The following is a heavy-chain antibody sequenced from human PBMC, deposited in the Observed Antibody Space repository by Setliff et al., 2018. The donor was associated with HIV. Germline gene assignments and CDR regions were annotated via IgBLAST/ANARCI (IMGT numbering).Heavy chain of an antibody. CDR2: IYYSGAT. V-gene: IGHV4-39*01. D-gene: IGHD3-10*01. J-gene: IGHJ4*02. CDR3: ARLGYVSGGFYKTPGPYYFDY. Sequence: SETLSLTYTVSGGSMSSSSYYWGWIRQTPDKGLEWIGIIYYSGATYYNPSLTSRVTISVDTSRNQFSLKLRSVTAADTAAYYCARLGYVSGGFYKTPGPYYFDYWGQGALVTVSS. CDR1: GGSMSSSSYY.